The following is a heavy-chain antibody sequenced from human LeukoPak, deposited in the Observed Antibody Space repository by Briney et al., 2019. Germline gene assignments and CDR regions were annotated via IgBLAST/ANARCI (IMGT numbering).Heavy chain of an antibody. CDR2: ISWNSGSI. CDR3: ARDPFWSGSDDAFDI. Sequence: GRSLRLSCAASGFTFDDYAMHWVRQAPGKGLEWVSGISWNSGSIGYADSVKGRFTISRDNAKNSLCLQMNSLRAEDTALYHCARDPFWSGSDDAFDIWGQGTMVTVSS. CDR1: GFTFDDYA. J-gene: IGHJ3*02. V-gene: IGHV3-9*01. D-gene: IGHD3-3*01.